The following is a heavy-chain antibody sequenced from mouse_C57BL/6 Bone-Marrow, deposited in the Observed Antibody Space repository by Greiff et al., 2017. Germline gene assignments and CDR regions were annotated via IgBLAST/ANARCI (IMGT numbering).Heavy chain of an antibody. Sequence: VQLQQSVAELVRPGASVKLSCTASGFNIKNTYMHWVKQRPEQGLEWLGRIDPANGNTTYAPKIQGKATIPADTSTNTASLQLSSLTSEDTAIYYCTRTRNYYAMDYWGQGTSVTVSS. V-gene: IGHV14-3*01. CDR2: IDPANGNT. CDR1: GFNIKNTY. CDR3: TRTRNYYAMDY. J-gene: IGHJ4*01.